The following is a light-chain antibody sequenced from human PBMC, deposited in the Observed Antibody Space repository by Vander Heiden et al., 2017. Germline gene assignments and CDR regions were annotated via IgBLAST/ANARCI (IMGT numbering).Light chain of an antibody. Sequence: QSALTPPASVSGSPGPSITISCTGTSSDLGGYNYVSGYQQHPGKAPKLMIYDVSNRPSGVSNRFSGSKSGNTASLTISGLQAEDEADYYCSSYTSSSAPYVFGTGTKVTVL. CDR2: DVS. CDR1: SSDLGGYNY. V-gene: IGLV2-14*03. J-gene: IGLJ1*01. CDR3: SSYTSSSAPYV.